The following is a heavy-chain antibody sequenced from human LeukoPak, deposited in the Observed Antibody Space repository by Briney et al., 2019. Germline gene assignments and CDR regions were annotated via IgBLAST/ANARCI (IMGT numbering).Heavy chain of an antibody. D-gene: IGHD6-19*01. J-gene: IGHJ4*02. V-gene: IGHV3-23*01. CDR1: GFTFSSYA. CDR3: ARVRGWAMDF. Sequence: PGGSLRLSCAASGFTFSSYAMNWVRQAPGXWLEWVSAISGSSGAAYYVESVKGRFTISRESSKITLYLKMNSLRAEDTAVYYCARVRGWAMDFWGQGTLVTVSS. CDR2: ISGSSGAA.